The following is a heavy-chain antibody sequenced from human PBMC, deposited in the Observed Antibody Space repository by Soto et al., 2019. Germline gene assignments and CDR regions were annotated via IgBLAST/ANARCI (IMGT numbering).Heavy chain of an antibody. CDR1: GESLRGYY. CDR2: INHRGTT. V-gene: IGHV4-34*04. J-gene: IGHJ5*01. CDR3: ARGYPRSILSTSLTTSYWFDS. Sequence: QVQLQQWGTGLLKPSETLSLHCAVYGESLRGYYWSWIRQTPAMGLEWIGEINHRGTTNQDSSVKSRAIISIDTSKTQVSLRLNYVTAADTAVYYCARGYPRSILSTSLTTSYWFDSWGQGTLVTVSS. D-gene: IGHD2-21*01.